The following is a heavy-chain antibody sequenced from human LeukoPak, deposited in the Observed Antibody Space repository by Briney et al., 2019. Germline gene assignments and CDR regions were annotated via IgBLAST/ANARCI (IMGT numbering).Heavy chain of an antibody. CDR3: AREGSGRTAYNDGLDV. D-gene: IGHD3-10*01. CDR1: GFTFSTYA. Sequence: GGSLRLSCVASGFTFSTYALSWVRQAPGKGLEWVSVIRSGGSTVYADSVKGRFTISRDNSKNTLYLQLNSLRAEDTAVYYCAREGSGRTAYNDGLDVWGQGTMVTVSS. V-gene: IGHV3-23*01. CDR2: IRSGGST. J-gene: IGHJ3*01.